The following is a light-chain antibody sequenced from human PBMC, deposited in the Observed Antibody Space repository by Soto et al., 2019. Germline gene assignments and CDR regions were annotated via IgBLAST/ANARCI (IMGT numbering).Light chain of an antibody. V-gene: IGKV3-11*01. CDR1: QSVSSY. Sequence: DIVLTQSPATLSLSPGERATLSCRASQSVSSYFAWYQQKPGQAPRLLIYDASNRATCIPARFSGSGSGTDFTLTISSLEPEEFAIYYCQQRSGWYTFGQGTKLASK. J-gene: IGKJ2*01. CDR2: DAS. CDR3: QQRSGWYT.